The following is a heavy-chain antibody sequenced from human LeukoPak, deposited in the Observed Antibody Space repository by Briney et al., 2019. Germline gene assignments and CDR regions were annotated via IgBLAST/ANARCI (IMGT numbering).Heavy chain of an antibody. Sequence: SETLSLTCTVSGGSISSGSYYWSWIRQPAGKGLEGIVRIYTSGSTNYNPSLKSRVTISVNTSKNQFSLKLSSVTAADTAVYYCARHGTVVTSGLGYWGQGTLVTVSS. D-gene: IGHD4-23*01. V-gene: IGHV4-61*02. CDR2: IYTSGST. CDR1: GGSISSGSYY. CDR3: ARHGTVVTSGLGY. J-gene: IGHJ4*02.